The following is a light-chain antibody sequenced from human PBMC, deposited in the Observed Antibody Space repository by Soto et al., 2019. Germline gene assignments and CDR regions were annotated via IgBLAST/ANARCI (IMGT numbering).Light chain of an antibody. CDR2: EVS. J-gene: IGLJ1*01. V-gene: IGLV2-18*02. CDR3: SSYTTRSTYV. Sequence: QSALTQPPSVSGSPGQSVTISCTGTSSDVGSYNRVSWYQQTPGTAPKLMIYEVSNRPSGRPDRFSGSKSGNTASLTISGLQSEDEADDYCSSYTTRSTYVFGTGTKLTVL. CDR1: SSDVGSYNR.